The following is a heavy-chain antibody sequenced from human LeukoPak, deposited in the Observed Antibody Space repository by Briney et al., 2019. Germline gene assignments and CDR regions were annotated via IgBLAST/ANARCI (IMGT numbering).Heavy chain of an antibody. CDR1: GFTFSSYS. CDR2: ISSSSSYI. V-gene: IGHV3-21*01. CDR3: ARGGLASSGWYY. Sequence: PGGSLRLSCAASGFTFSSYSMNWVRQAPGKGLEWVSSISSSSSYIYYADSVKGRFTISRDNAKNSLYLQMNSLRAEDTAVYYCARGGLASSGWYYWGQGTLVTVSS. D-gene: IGHD6-19*01. J-gene: IGHJ4*02.